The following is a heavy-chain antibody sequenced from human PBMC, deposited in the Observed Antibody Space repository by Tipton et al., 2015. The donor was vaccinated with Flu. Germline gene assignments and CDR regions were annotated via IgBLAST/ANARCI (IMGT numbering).Heavy chain of an antibody. CDR3: ARDTNYYDNGIDN. CDR1: GGSISSGDYY. Sequence: TLSLTCTISGGSISSGDYYWSWIRQSPGKGLEWLGYIYHSGNTYYNPSLNSRITISVDASKNQFPLKLSSVTAADTAVYYCARDTNYYDNGIDNWGQGTLVTVSS. V-gene: IGHV4-30-4*01. CDR2: IYHSGNT. D-gene: IGHD3-22*01. J-gene: IGHJ4*02.